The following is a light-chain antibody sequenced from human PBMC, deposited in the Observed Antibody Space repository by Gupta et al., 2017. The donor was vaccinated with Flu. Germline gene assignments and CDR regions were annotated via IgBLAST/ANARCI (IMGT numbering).Light chain of an antibody. CDR3: QQYNSLPPT. CDR2: DAS. CDR1: QDIVSY. J-gene: IGKJ3*01. Sequence: PPSLSASVGDRVTITCQASQDIVSYLNWYQHKQGKAPKLLISDASVLEAGVPSRFSGGGSGTHYTFTITNLQPEDVATYFCQQYNSLPPTFGPGTKVDFK. V-gene: IGKV1-33*01.